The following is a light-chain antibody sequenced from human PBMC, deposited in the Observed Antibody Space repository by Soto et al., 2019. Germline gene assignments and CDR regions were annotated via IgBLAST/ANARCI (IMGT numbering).Light chain of an antibody. J-gene: IGKJ4*01. CDR1: QSVSVN. Sequence: VLTHSRGTLSVSPGERAPLSCRASQSVSVNLGWYQQKPGQAPRPLIYSASDRAPGIPARFSGSGSGTDFTLTISSLEPEDFAVYYCQERNRGPRGTFGAGAKVDIK. V-gene: IGKV3-11*01. CDR3: QERNRGPRGT. CDR2: SAS.